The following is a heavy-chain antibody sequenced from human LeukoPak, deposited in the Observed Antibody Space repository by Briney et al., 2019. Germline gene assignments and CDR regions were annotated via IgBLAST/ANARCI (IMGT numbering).Heavy chain of an antibody. CDR1: GNYW. Sequence: PGGSLRLSCAASGNYWMHWVRQAPGKGLEWVSVIYKAGDPYNADSVKGRFSISRDNRKNMLYLQMNSLRAEDTAVYYCARGLIYYDSRGHYLAERPYFDYWGQGTLVTVSS. CDR2: IYKAGDP. J-gene: IGHJ4*02. V-gene: IGHV3-53*01. D-gene: IGHD3-22*01. CDR3: ARGLIYYDSRGHYLAERPYFDY.